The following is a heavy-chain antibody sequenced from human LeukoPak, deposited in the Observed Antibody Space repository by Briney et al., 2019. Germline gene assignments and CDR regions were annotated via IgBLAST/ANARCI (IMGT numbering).Heavy chain of an antibody. D-gene: IGHD2-21*02. CDR2: INWNGGKR. CDR1: GFTFSSYA. Sequence: GGSLRLSCAASGFTFSSYAMSWVRQAPGKGLEWVSGINWNGGKRGYADAVKGRFSISRDNDKNSLYLQMDNLRVEDTAFYYCARAIYCSGSDCFSPSAFCGQGTLVTVSS. V-gene: IGHV3-20*04. CDR3: ARAIYCSGSDCFSPSAF. J-gene: IGHJ4*02.